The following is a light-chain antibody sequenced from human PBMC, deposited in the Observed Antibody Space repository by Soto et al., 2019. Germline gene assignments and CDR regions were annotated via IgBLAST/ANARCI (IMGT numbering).Light chain of an antibody. J-gene: IGKJ5*01. CDR2: TVS. CDR1: DDITNS. Sequence: DIQLTQSPSFLSASVGDRVTITCWASDDITNSLAWYHQKPGKTPKFLISTVSTFQGGVRSRFSGSGSGTEFTLTISGLLPEDFATYYCQQFHSYPITFGQGTRLDI. CDR3: QQFHSYPIT. V-gene: IGKV1-9*01.